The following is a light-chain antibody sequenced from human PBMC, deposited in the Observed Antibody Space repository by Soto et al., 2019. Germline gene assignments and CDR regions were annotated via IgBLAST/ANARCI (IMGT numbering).Light chain of an antibody. J-gene: IGKJ4*01. CDR2: DAS. CDR3: QQRSVWPLT. V-gene: IGKV3-11*01. CDR1: QSVSSK. Sequence: IVLTQSPATLSLSPGEGATLSCRASQSVSSKLAWYQQKHRQPPPLLLYDASTSATGIPARFSGGGSGADFSPTISSLQPEDFAVYYCQQRSVWPLTFGRGTKVDIK.